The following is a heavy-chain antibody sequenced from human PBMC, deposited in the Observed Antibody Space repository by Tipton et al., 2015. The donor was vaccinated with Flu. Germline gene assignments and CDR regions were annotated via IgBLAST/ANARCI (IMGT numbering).Heavy chain of an antibody. CDR1: GFTFSSYE. Sequence: SLRLSCAASGFTFSSYEMNWVRQAPGKGLEWVSYISSSGSTIYYADSVKGRLTISRDNAKNSLYLQMNSLRAEDTAVYYCARVDREVANDYWGQGTLVTVSS. J-gene: IGHJ4*02. V-gene: IGHV3-48*03. D-gene: IGHD5-12*01. CDR3: ARVDREVANDY. CDR2: ISSSGSTI.